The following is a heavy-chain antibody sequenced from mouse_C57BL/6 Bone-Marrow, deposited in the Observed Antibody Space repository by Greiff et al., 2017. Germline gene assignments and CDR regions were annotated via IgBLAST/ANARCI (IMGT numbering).Heavy chain of an antibody. V-gene: IGHV3-6*01. J-gene: IGHJ4*01. CDR2: ISYDGSN. D-gene: IGHD1-1*01. CDR3: ARDRDGSSPLYAMDY. CDR1: GYSITSGYY. Sequence: VQLKQSGPGLVKPSQSLSLTCSVTGYSITSGYYWNWIRQFPGNQLEWMGYISYDGSNNYNQSLKNRIPITRDTSKNQFFLKLNSVTTEDTATYYCARDRDGSSPLYAMDYGGQGTSVTVSS.